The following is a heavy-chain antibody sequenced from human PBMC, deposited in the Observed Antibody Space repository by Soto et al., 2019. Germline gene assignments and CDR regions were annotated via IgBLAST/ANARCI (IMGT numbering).Heavy chain of an antibody. CDR3: AKTARRSLAFRDDAFDI. CDR1: GFTFSSYA. D-gene: IGHD3-10*01. Sequence: EVQLLESGGGLVQPGGSLRLSCAASGFTFSSYAMSWVRQAPGKGLEWVSAISGSGGSTYYADSVKGRFTISRDNSKNTLYLQMNSLRAEDTAVYYCAKTARRSLAFRDDAFDIWDQGTMVTVSS. J-gene: IGHJ3*02. V-gene: IGHV3-23*01. CDR2: ISGSGGST.